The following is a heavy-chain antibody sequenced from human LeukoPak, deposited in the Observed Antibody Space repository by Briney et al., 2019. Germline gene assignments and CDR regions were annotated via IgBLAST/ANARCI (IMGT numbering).Heavy chain of an antibody. CDR2: LSYDGSNK. V-gene: IGHV3-30*04. D-gene: IGHD5-18*01. J-gene: IGHJ4*02. Sequence: GGSLRLSCAASGFTFSSYAMHWVRQAPGKGLEWVAVLSYDGSNKYYADSVKGRFTISRDNSKNTLYLQMNSLRAEDTAVYYCARGSGYSYGYTDYWGQGTLVTVSS. CDR1: GFTFSSYA. CDR3: ARGSGYSYGYTDY.